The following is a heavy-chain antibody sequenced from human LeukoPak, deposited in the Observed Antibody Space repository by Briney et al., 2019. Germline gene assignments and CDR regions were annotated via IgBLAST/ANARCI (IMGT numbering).Heavy chain of an antibody. Sequence: GASVKVSCKASGYTFTSYDINWVRQATGQGLEWMGWMNPNSGNTGYAQKFQGRVTITTDESTSTAYMELSSLRSEDTAVYYCARDTLTLTGDLGAFDIWGQGTMVTVSS. CDR3: ARDTLTLTGDLGAFDI. CDR1: GYTFTSYD. V-gene: IGHV1-8*01. CDR2: MNPNSGNT. J-gene: IGHJ3*02. D-gene: IGHD7-27*01.